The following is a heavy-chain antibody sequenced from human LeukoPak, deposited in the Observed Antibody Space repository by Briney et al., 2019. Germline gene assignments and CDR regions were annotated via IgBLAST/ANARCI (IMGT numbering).Heavy chain of an antibody. D-gene: IGHD3-10*01. CDR2: NNAGNGNT. Sequence: GASVKVSCKASGYTFTSYAMHWVRQAPGQRLEWMGWNNAGNGNTKYSQKFQGRVTITRDTSASTAYMELSSLRFEDTAVYYCARDRSYGSELYNWFDPWGQGTLVIVSS. CDR1: GYTFTSYA. CDR3: ARDRSYGSELYNWFDP. J-gene: IGHJ5*02. V-gene: IGHV1-3*01.